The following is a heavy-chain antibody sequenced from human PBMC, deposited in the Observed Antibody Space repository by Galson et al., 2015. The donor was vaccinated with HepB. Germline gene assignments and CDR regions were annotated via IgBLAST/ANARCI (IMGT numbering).Heavy chain of an antibody. CDR1: GFTFSSYG. Sequence: SLRLSCAASGFTFSSYGMHWVRQAPGKGLEWVAVISYDGSNKYYADSVKGRFTISRDNSKNTLYLQMNSLRAEDTAVYYCAKVGWGYCSSTSCSNWFDPWGQGTLVTVSS. CDR2: ISYDGSNK. V-gene: IGHV3-30*18. J-gene: IGHJ5*02. CDR3: AKVGWGYCSSTSCSNWFDP. D-gene: IGHD2-2*01.